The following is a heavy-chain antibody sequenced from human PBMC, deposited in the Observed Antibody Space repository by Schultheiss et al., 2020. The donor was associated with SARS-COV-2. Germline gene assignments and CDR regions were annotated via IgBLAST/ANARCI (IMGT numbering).Heavy chain of an antibody. Sequence: ASVKVSCMASGYTFTGYYMHWVRQAPGQGLEWMGWINPNSGGTNYAQKFQGRVTMTRDTSISTAYMELSRLRSDDTAVYYCARAKSTYYDFWSGSDYYYYGMDVWGQGTTVTVSS. CDR3: ARAKSTYYDFWSGSDYYYYGMDV. V-gene: IGHV1-2*02. J-gene: IGHJ6*02. CDR1: GYTFTGYY. D-gene: IGHD3-3*01. CDR2: INPNSGGT.